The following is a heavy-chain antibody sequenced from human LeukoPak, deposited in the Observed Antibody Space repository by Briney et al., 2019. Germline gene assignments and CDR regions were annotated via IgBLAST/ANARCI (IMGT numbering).Heavy chain of an antibody. CDR1: GFTFSGYA. J-gene: IGHJ4*02. CDR3: TNSDDYGDY. Sequence: GGSLRLSCAASGFTFSGYAMSWVRQAPGKGLEWVSTVSGGGGSTYYADSVKGRFTISRDNSKNTLYLHMTSLRAEDTAVYYCTNSDDYGDYWGQGTLVTVSS. CDR2: VSGGGGST. V-gene: IGHV3-23*01.